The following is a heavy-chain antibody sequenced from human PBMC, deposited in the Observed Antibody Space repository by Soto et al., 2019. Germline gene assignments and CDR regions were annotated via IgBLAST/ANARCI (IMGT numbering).Heavy chain of an antibody. CDR3: ERDEKRTEVVIWFGESSAMDV. D-gene: IGHD3-10*01. CDR2: IWYDGSNK. CDR1: GFTFSSYG. V-gene: IGHV3-33*01. J-gene: IGHJ6*03. Sequence: GGSLRLSCAASGFTFSSYGMHWVRQAPGKGLEWVAVIWYDGSNKYYADSVKGRFTISRDNSKNTLYLQMNSLRAEDTAVYYCERDEKRTEVVIWFGESSAMDVWGKGDTVTVSS.